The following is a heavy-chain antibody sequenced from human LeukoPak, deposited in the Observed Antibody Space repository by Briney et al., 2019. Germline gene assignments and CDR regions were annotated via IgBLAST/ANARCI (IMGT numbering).Heavy chain of an antibody. V-gene: IGHV5-51*01. J-gene: IGHJ4*02. CDR1: GYIFTTYW. CDR2: IYPGDSDT. D-gene: IGHD3-22*01. CDR3: ARRRSGYYFDY. Sequence: GESLKISCKASGYIFTTYWIGWVRHMPGKGLEWMGIIYPGDSDTRYSPSFQGQVTISADKSISTAYLQWSSLKASDTAMYYCARRRSGYYFDYWGQGTLVTVSS.